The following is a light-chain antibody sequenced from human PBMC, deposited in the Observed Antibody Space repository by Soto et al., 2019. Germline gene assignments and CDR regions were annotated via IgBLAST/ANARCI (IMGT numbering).Light chain of an antibody. CDR3: LQYDSSWT. Sequence: DIQMTQSPSTLSAFVGDRVTITCRVSQSINRWLAWYQQKPGKAPKLLIYRASNLESGVPSRFSGGGSGTEFTLTISSLQPDDFANYYCLQYDSSWTFGQGTRVEI. CDR2: RAS. CDR1: QSINRW. J-gene: IGKJ1*01. V-gene: IGKV1-5*03.